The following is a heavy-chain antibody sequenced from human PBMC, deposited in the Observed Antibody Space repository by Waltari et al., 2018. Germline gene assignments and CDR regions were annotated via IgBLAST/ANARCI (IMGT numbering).Heavy chain of an antibody. CDR3: VRGRGWIFDY. Sequence: EVQLVESGGGLVQPGGSLRLSCEGSGFAFSNCWMSWVRQTPGKGLGWVAIIKQDGSEKHYMDSVKGRFTISRDNAKNSLYLQLNSLRADDTAVYYCVRGRGWIFDYWGQGTLVTVSS. D-gene: IGHD5-12*01. V-gene: IGHV3-7*01. J-gene: IGHJ4*02. CDR1: GFAFSNCW. CDR2: IKQDGSEK.